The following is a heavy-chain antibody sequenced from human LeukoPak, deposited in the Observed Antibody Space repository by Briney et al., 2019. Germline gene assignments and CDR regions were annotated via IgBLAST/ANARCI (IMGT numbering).Heavy chain of an antibody. Sequence: SETLSLTCAVYGGSSSGYYWNWLRQPAGKGLEWIGRIYTSGSINYNPSLESRVTILVDKSKNQFSLKLSSVTAADTAVYYCAREVLESLDSWGQGTLVTVSS. D-gene: IGHD2/OR15-2a*01. CDR1: GGSSSGYY. CDR2: IYTSGSI. V-gene: IGHV4-4*07. J-gene: IGHJ5*02. CDR3: AREVLESLDS.